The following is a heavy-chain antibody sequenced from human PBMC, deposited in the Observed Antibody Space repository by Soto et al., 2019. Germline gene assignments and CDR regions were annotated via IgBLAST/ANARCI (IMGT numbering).Heavy chain of an antibody. Sequence: QVRLVQSGAEVKKPGASVKVSCKASGYTFTSYGISWVRQAPGQGLEWMGCISGDDGNTDYAQNLLERVTLTADTSTSTAYVELRSLRSDDADIYYCARRTLGSSIGIGDFWGQGALVTVSS. CDR2: ISGDDGNT. CDR1: GYTFTSYG. CDR3: ARRTLGSSIGIGDF. J-gene: IGHJ4*02. D-gene: IGHD1-1*01. V-gene: IGHV1-18*01.